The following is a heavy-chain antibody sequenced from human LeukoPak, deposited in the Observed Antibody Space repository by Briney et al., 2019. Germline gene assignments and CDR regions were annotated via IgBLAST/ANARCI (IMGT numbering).Heavy chain of an antibody. D-gene: IGHD5-24*01. CDR2: IYHSGST. CDR3: ARLESMANLNWFDP. V-gene: IGHV4-4*02. CDR1: GGSISSSNW. J-gene: IGHJ5*02. Sequence: SETLSLTCTVSGGSISSSNWWSWVRQPPGKGLEWIGEIYHSGSTNYNPSLKSRVTISVDTSKNQFSLKLSSVTAADTAVYYCARLESMANLNWFDPWGQGTLVTVSS.